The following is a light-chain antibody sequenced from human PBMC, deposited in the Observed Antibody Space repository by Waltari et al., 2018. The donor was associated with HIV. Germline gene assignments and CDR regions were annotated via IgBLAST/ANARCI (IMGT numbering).Light chain of an antibody. CDR2: DVS. CDR1: DIDIGNYNL. CDR3: LTYVSKTSTWQ. Sequence: QSALTQPASVSGNPGQSVTITCTGTDIDIGNYNLVSWFQQHPGKAPKLLIYDVSKRPSGVSSCFSGSKSGYFASLTISGLLTEDESSYYCLTYVSKTSTWQFGGGTYLTV. V-gene: IGLV2-23*02. J-gene: IGLJ3*02.